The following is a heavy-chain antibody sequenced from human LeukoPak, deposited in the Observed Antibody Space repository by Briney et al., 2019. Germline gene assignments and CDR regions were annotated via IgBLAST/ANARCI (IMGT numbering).Heavy chain of an antibody. CDR1: GGSISSYY. V-gene: IGHV4-59*01. CDR2: IYYSGST. CDR3: ARAAGGDDFWSGYLGYYYYYMDV. Sequence: SETLSLTCTVSGGSISSYYWSWIRQPPGKGLEWIGYIYYSGSTNYNPSLKSRVTISVDTSKNQFSLKLSSVTAADTAVYYCARAAGGDDFWSGYLGYYYYYMDVWGKGTTVTVSS. D-gene: IGHD3-3*01. J-gene: IGHJ6*03.